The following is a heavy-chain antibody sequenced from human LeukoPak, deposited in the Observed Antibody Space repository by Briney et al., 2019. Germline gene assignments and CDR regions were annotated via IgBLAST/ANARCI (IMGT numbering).Heavy chain of an antibody. J-gene: IGHJ4*02. D-gene: IGHD3-22*01. V-gene: IGHV3-23*01. CDR2: ISDSGGSA. Sequence: PGGSLRLSCAASGFTFGSYAMSWVRQAPGKGLEWVSAISDSGGSAYYTDSVKARFTISRDNSRNTLYLQMNSLRAEDSALYFCAKGYDYESSGYPQPFDYWGQGTLVTVSS. CDR1: GFTFGSYA. CDR3: AKGYDYESSGYPQPFDY.